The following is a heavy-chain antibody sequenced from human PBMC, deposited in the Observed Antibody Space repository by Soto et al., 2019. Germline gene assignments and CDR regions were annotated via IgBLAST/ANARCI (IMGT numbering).Heavy chain of an antibody. J-gene: IGHJ5*02. D-gene: IGHD1-26*01. CDR2: INPNSGGT. CDR1: GYTFTGYY. CDR3: ARASGSSYWFDP. Sequence: ASVKVSCKASGYTFTGYYMHWVRQAPGQGLEWMGWINPNSGGTNYAQNFQGWVTMTRDTSINTAYMELTRLRSDDTAVYYCARASGSSYWFDPWGQGTLVTVSS. V-gene: IGHV1-2*04.